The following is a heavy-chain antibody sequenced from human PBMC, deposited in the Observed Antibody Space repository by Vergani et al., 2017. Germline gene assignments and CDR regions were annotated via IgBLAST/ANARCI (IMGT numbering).Heavy chain of an antibody. V-gene: IGHV4-39*01. Sequence: QLQLQESGPGLVKPSATLSLTCSVSGASIRSSNYYWGWIRQPPGKGLEWIAIIYYSGGTCYNPSLKSRVTISVDTSKNPFSLKLSSVTAADTAVYFCARHSTVEWLVRLGWIDPWGQGILVTVSS. CDR2: IYYSGGT. CDR1: GASIRSSNYY. J-gene: IGHJ5*02. D-gene: IGHD6-19*01. CDR3: ARHSTVEWLVRLGWIDP.